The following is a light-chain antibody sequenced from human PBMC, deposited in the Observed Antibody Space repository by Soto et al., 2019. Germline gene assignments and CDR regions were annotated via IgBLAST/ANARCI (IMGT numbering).Light chain of an antibody. J-gene: IGLJ1*01. Sequence: QSALTQPASVSGSPGQSITISCTGTSSDVGGFNYVSWFQQHPGKAPKLMIYDVSNRPSGLSYRFSGSKSGNTASLTISGLQAEDEAVYYCSSYTSSSTPYVFGTGTKVTVL. CDR2: DVS. V-gene: IGLV2-14*01. CDR3: SSYTSSSTPYV. CDR1: SSDVGGFNY.